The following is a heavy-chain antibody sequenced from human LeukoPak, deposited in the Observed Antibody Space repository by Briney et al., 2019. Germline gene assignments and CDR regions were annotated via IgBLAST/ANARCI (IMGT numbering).Heavy chain of an antibody. CDR2: ISTSGSSI. J-gene: IGHJ1*01. Sequence: GGSLRLSCVAAGLSFSSYDMYWVRQAPGKGLEWVAYISTSGSSIDYADSVKGRFTISRDNGKSSVFLQMNSLRVEDTAVYYCVPPAAGLHRTIPTEYIQDWGQGTLVTVSS. CDR3: VPPAAGLHRTIPTEYIQD. CDR1: GLSFSSYD. V-gene: IGHV3-48*03. D-gene: IGHD6-13*01.